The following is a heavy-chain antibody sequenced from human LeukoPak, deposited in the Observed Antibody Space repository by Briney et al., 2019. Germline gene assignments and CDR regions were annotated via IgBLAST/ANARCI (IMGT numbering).Heavy chain of an antibody. D-gene: IGHD2-2*01. Sequence: PGGSLRLSCAASGFTFSDYYMSWIRQAPGKGLEWVSYISSSGSTIYYADSVKGRFTISRDNAKNSLYLQMNSLRAEDTAVYYCASGLREIWVVVPAATTVHYWGQGTLVTVSS. J-gene: IGHJ4*02. CDR3: ASGLREIWVVVPAATTVHY. CDR2: ISSSGSTI. V-gene: IGHV3-11*04. CDR1: GFTFSDYY.